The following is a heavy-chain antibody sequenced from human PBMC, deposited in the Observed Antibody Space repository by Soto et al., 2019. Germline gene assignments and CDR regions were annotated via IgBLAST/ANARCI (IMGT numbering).Heavy chain of an antibody. J-gene: IGHJ6*02. CDR1: GFTFSSYS. V-gene: IGHV3-48*02. CDR2: ISSSSSTI. Sequence: GGSLRLSCAASGFTFSSYSMNWVRQAPGKGLEWVSYISSSSSTIYYADSVKGRFTISRDNAKNSLYLQMNSVRDEDTAVYYCARVVGLRYFDWSLMISDYYYYYGMDVWGQGTTVPVAS. D-gene: IGHD3-9*01. CDR3: ARVVGLRYFDWSLMISDYYYYYGMDV.